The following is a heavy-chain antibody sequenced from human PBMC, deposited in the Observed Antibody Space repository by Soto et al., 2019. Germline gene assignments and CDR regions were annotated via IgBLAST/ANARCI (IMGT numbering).Heavy chain of an antibody. D-gene: IGHD3-16*01. J-gene: IGHJ4*02. V-gene: IGHV3-23*01. CDR1: GFTFSSYA. CDR2: ISGSAGST. Sequence: SLRLSCAASGFTFSSYAMSWVRQAPGKGLEWVSAISGSAGSTYYADSVKGRFTISRDNSKNTLYLQMNSLRAEDTAVFYCTKDLWTYLPAGGEFDSWGQGTLVTVSS. CDR3: TKDLWTYLPAGGEFDS.